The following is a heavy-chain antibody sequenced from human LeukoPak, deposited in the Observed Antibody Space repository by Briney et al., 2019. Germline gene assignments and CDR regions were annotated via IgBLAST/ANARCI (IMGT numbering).Heavy chain of an antibody. V-gene: IGHV4-4*07. Sequence: SETLSLTCTVSGGSISSYYWSWIRQPAGKGLEWIGRIYTSGSTNYNPSLKSRVTISVDTSKNQFSLKLSSVTAADTAVYYCARHISRVMIVSFWGQGTLVTVSS. CDR2: IYTSGST. D-gene: IGHD3-22*01. J-gene: IGHJ4*02. CDR1: GGSISSYY. CDR3: ARHISRVMIVSF.